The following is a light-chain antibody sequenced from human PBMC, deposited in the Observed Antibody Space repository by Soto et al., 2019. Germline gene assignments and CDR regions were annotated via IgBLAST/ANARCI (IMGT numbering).Light chain of an antibody. J-gene: IGKJ1*01. Sequence: DIQMTQSPSTLSAFVGDRVTITCRASQSISNWLAWYQQKPGKAPKLLINDASSLERGVPSRFSGSGSGTEFTLTISSLQPDEFATYYCQHYSSYSRTFCQGTTVEIK. CDR2: DAS. CDR1: QSISNW. V-gene: IGKV1-5*01. CDR3: QHYSSYSRT.